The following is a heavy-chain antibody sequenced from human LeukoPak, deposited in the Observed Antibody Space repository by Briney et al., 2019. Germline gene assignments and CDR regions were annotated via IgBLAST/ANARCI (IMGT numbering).Heavy chain of an antibody. CDR2: IKQDGSQK. Sequence: GGSLRLSCAASGFTFSNFWMTWVRQAPGKGLEWVAIIKQDGSQKYYGDSVKGRFTISRENARNSLYLQMNSLRAEDTAVYWAVAGTTYWGQGTLVTVSS. CDR3: VAGTTY. J-gene: IGHJ4*02. CDR1: GFTFSNFW. V-gene: IGHV3-7*05. D-gene: IGHD6-19*01.